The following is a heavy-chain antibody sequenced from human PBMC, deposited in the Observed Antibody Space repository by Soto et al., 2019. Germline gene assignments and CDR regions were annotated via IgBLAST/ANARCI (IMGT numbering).Heavy chain of an antibody. CDR1: GFRFSTYT. Sequence: PGGSLRLSCSGSGFRFSTYTMNWVRQARGKGLEWVSGIYGNGAGTFYGESMKGRVTISRDNSKNMVFLQLNSLTPEDTGVYYCAKDRVPDSRWKFDYWGQGILVTVSS. CDR2: IYGNGAGT. CDR3: AKDRVPDSRWKFDY. J-gene: IGHJ4*02. D-gene: IGHD2-2*01. V-gene: IGHV3-23*01.